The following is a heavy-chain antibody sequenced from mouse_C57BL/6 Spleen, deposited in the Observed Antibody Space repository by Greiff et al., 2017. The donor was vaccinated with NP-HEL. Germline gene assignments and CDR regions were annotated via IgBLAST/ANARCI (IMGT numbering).Heavy chain of an antibody. J-gene: IGHJ3*01. CDR3: ARPRLRDQAWFAY. CDR2: ISSGSSTI. CDR1: GFTFSDYG. D-gene: IGHD2-4*01. Sequence: EVHLVESGGGLVKPGGSLKLSCAASGFTFSDYGMHWVRQAPEKGLEWVAYISSGSSTIYYADTVKGRFTISRDNAKNTLFLQMTSLRSEDTAMYYCARPRLRDQAWFAYWGQGTLVTVSA. V-gene: IGHV5-17*01.